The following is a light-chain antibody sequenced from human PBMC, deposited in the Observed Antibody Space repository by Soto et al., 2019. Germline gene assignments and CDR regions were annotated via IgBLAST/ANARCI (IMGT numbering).Light chain of an antibody. J-gene: IGKJ1*01. V-gene: IGKV3-15*01. CDR3: QHYSTWLWT. Sequence: EIVMTQSPATLSVSPGERATLSCRASQSVDSKLAWYQQKPGQGPRLLIYGASSRATGIPARFSGSGSGTDFTLTISSLQSEFFAFYYCQHYSTWLWTFGQGTKVKIK. CDR1: QSVDSK. CDR2: GAS.